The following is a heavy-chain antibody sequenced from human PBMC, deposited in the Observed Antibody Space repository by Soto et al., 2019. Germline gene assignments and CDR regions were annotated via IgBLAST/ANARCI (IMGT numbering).Heavy chain of an antibody. V-gene: IGHV3-30*18. Sequence: GGSLRLSCAASGFTFSSYGMHWVRQAPGKGLEWVAVISYDGSNKYYADSVKGRFTISRENSKNTLYLQMNSLRAEETAVYYCAKDMDYYGSGSRYYYGMDVWGQGTTVTVSS. D-gene: IGHD3-10*01. CDR3: AKDMDYYGSGSRYYYGMDV. J-gene: IGHJ6*02. CDR2: ISYDGSNK. CDR1: GFTFSSYG.